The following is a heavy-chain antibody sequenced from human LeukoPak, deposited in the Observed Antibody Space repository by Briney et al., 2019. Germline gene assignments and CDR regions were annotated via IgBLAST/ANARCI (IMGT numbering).Heavy chain of an antibody. Sequence: GGSLRLSCAASGFTFSSYAMSWVRQGPGKGLEWVSTISGSGDSTYYADSVRGRFTISRDNSKNTLYLQVNSLRAEDTAFYYCAINGGGDSGYGNFDYWGQGTLVTVSS. CDR1: GFTFSSYA. D-gene: IGHD5-12*01. CDR2: ISGSGDST. V-gene: IGHV3-23*01. CDR3: AINGGGDSGYGNFDY. J-gene: IGHJ4*02.